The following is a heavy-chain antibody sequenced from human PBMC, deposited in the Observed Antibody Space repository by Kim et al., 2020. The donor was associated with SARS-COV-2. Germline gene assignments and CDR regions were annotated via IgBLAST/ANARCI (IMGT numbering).Heavy chain of an antibody. CDR3: AREARYCSGGSCYGFDY. V-gene: IGHV3-11*05. D-gene: IGHD2-15*01. Sequence: GGSLRLSCAASGFTFSDYYMSWIRQAPGKGLEWVSYISSSSSYTNYADSVTGRFTISRDNAKNSLYLQMNSLRAEDTAVYYCAREARYCSGGSCYGFDYWGQGTLVTVSS. CDR2: ISSSSSYT. CDR1: GFTFSDYY. J-gene: IGHJ4*02.